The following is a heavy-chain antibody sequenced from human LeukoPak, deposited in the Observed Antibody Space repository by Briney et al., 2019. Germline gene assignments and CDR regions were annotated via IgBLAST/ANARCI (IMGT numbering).Heavy chain of an antibody. Sequence: SETLSLTCTVSGGSISSGGYYWSWIRQHPGKGLEWIGYIYYSGSTYYNPSLKSRVTISVDTSKNQFSLKLSSVTAADTAVYYCAREKGGQYDYWGQGTLVTVSS. CDR1: GGSISSGGYY. CDR2: IYYSGST. V-gene: IGHV4-31*03. D-gene: IGHD4-11*01. CDR3: AREKGGQYDY. J-gene: IGHJ4*02.